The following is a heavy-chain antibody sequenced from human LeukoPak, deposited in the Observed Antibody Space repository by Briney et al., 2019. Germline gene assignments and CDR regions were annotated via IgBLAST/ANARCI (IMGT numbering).Heavy chain of an antibody. CDR3: ARDREGLAYFDY. CDR1: GYTFTGKF. J-gene: IGHJ4*02. D-gene: IGHD3/OR15-3a*01. V-gene: IGHV1-2*02. Sequence: ASVKVSCKASGYTFTGKFIHWVRQDPGQGLEWMGWIDPNSGGTDYAQKFRGRVTMTRDTSTSTAYMDLGSLISDDTAVYYCARDREGLAYFDYWGQGTLVTVSS. CDR2: IDPNSGGT.